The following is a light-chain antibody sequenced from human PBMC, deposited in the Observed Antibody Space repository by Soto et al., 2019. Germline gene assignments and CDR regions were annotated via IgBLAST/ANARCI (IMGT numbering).Light chain of an antibody. CDR3: MQAVQTPGT. V-gene: IGKV2-28*01. Sequence: DLVMTHSPLSLPVTPGEPASFSCRSSQSLLHANGYNYLDWYLQKPGHSPQLLIYLGSIRASGVPDRFSVSGTGPDVALKISREEAQDVGVSCFMQAVQTPGTFVQGTNVDIK. CDR1: QSLLHANGYNY. CDR2: LGS. J-gene: IGKJ1*01.